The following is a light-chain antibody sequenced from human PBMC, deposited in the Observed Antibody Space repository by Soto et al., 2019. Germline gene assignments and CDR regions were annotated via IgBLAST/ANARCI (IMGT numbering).Light chain of an antibody. J-gene: IGLJ1*01. V-gene: IGLV2-11*01. CDR2: DVN. CDR1: SSDVGGYNY. Sequence: QSVLTQPHSVSGSPGQSVAISCSGTSSDVGGYNYVSWYQQHPGKAPKLIIFDVNKRPSGVHDRFSGSKSGSTASLTISGLQAEDEADYYCCSYGGSFYVVGTGTKVTVL. CDR3: CSYGGSFYV.